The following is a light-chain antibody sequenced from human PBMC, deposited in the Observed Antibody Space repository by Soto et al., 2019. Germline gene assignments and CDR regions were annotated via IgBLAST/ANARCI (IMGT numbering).Light chain of an antibody. J-gene: IGLJ2*01. Sequence: QSVVTQPPSASGTPGQGVTSSCPERSSNIGVKTVNWYQQLPGRAPKLLIYSNNLRPSGVPDRFSGSKSGTSASLAISGLQSEDEADYHCASWDDSLNGVVFGGGTKLTVL. V-gene: IGLV1-44*01. CDR2: SNN. CDR3: ASWDDSLNGVV. CDR1: SSNIGVKT.